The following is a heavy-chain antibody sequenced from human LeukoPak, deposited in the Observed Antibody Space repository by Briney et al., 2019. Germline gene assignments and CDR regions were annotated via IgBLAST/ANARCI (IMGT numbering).Heavy chain of an antibody. CDR2: IYYSGST. V-gene: IGHV4-39*07. CDR1: GFTFSSYE. D-gene: IGHD6-13*01. J-gene: IGHJ4*02. Sequence: GSLRLSCAASGFTFSSYEMNWVRQPPGKGLEWIGSIYYSGSTYYNPSLKSRVTISVDTSKNQFSLKLSSVTAADTAVYYCSSWWYYFDYWGQGTLVTVSS. CDR3: SSWWYYFDY.